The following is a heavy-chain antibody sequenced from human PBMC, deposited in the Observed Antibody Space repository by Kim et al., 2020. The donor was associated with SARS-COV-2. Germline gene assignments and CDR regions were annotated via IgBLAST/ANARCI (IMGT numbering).Heavy chain of an antibody. CDR2: ISSSSSTI. CDR1: GFTFSSYS. Sequence: GGSLRLSCAASGFTFSSYSMNWVRQAPGKGLEWVSYISSSSSTIYYADSVKGRFTISRDNAKNSLYLQMNSLRDEDTAVYYCARDLDYGSGSYPYYFDYWGQGTLVTVSS. V-gene: IGHV3-48*02. CDR3: ARDLDYGSGSYPYYFDY. D-gene: IGHD3-10*01. J-gene: IGHJ4*02.